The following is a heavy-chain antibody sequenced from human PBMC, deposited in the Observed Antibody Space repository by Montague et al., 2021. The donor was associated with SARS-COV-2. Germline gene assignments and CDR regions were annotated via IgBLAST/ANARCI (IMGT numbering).Heavy chain of an antibody. J-gene: IGHJ4*02. CDR1: GASISTGIYY. Sequence: TLSLTCTVSGASISTGIYYWSWIRQPAGKGLEWIGRIRTTGHTDYNSSPESRVFMSVDTSTNQFSLSLTSVTAADTAVYFCVRFGSGTLEFDLWGQGTLVTVSS. CDR3: VRFGSGTLEFDL. D-gene: IGHD1-26*01. V-gene: IGHV4-61*02. CDR2: IRTTGHT.